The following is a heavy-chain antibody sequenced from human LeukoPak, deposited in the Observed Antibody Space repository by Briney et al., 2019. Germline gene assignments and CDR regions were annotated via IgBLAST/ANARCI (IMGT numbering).Heavy chain of an antibody. V-gene: IGHV1-8*03. CDR3: AREGAAGTSLDY. CDR2: MNPNSGNT. D-gene: IGHD6-13*01. CDR1: GYTFTSYD. J-gene: IGHJ4*02. Sequence: GASVKVSCKASGYTFTSYDINWVRQATGQGLEWMGWMNPNSGNTGYAQKFQGRVTITRNTSISTAYMELSSLRAEDTAMYYCAREGAAGTSLDYWGQGTLVTVSS.